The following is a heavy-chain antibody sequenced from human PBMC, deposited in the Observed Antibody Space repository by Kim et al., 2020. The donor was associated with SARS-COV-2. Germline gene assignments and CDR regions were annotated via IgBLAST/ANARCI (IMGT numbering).Heavy chain of an antibody. CDR1: GFTFSSYA. V-gene: IGHV3-33*06. Sequence: GGSLRLSCAASGFTFSSYAMHWVRQAPGKGLEWVAVIWYDGSNKYYADSVKGRFTISRDNSKNTLYLQMNSLRAEDTAVYYCAKDRDTAMATGCYFDYWGQGTLVTVSS. J-gene: IGHJ4*02. CDR2: IWYDGSNK. D-gene: IGHD5-18*01. CDR3: AKDRDTAMATGCYFDY.